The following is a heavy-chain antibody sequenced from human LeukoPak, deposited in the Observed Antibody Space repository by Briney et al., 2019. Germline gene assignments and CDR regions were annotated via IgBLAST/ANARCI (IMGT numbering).Heavy chain of an antibody. D-gene: IGHD1-14*01. CDR3: ARTVARARYGDCYYYYGMDV. V-gene: IGHV6-1*01. Sequence: SQTLSLTCAISGDSVSSNSAAWNWIRQSPSRGLEWLGRTYYRSKWYNDYAVSVKSRITINPDTSKNQFSLQLNSVTPEDTAVYYCARTVARARYGDCYYYYGMDVWGQGTTVTVSS. CDR1: GDSVSSNSAA. CDR2: TYYRSKWYN. J-gene: IGHJ6*02.